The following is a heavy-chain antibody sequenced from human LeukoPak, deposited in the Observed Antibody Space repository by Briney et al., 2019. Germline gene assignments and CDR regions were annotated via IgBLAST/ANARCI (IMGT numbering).Heavy chain of an antibody. J-gene: IGHJ6*02. V-gene: IGHV3-23*01. CDR2: ISGSGGST. CDR3: ASQNPDYYYYYGMDV. Sequence: PGGSLRLSCAASGFTFSSYAMSWVRQAPGKGLEWVSAISGSGGSTYYADSVKGRFTISRDNSKNTLYLQMNSLRAEDTAVYYRASQNPDYYYYYGMDVWGQGTTVTVSS. CDR1: GFTFSSYA.